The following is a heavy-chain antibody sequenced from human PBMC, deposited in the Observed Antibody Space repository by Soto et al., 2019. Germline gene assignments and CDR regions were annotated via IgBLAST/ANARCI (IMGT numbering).Heavy chain of an antibody. CDR3: ARALERITMIVVVNTNSFYFDY. J-gene: IGHJ4*02. Sequence: ASVKVSCKASCYTFTSYGISWVRQAPGQGLEWMGWISAYNGNTNYAQKLQGRVTMTTDTSTSTAYMELRSLRSDDTAVYYCARALERITMIVVVNTNSFYFDYWGQGTLVTVSS. CDR1: CYTFTSYG. D-gene: IGHD3-22*01. CDR2: ISAYNGNT. V-gene: IGHV1-18*01.